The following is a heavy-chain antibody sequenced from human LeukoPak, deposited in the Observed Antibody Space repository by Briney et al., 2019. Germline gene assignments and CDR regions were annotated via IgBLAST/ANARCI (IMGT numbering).Heavy chain of an antibody. J-gene: IGHJ4*02. V-gene: IGHV3-21*01. CDR3: AGSYHDFWSGYSFDY. D-gene: IGHD3-3*01. CDR1: GFTFSSYS. Sequence: GGSLRLSCAASGFTFSSYSMNWVRQAPGKGLEWVSSISSSSSYIYYADSVKGRFTISRDNAKNSLYLQMNSLRAEDTAVYYCAGSYHDFWSGYSFDYWGQGTLVTVSS. CDR2: ISSSSSYI.